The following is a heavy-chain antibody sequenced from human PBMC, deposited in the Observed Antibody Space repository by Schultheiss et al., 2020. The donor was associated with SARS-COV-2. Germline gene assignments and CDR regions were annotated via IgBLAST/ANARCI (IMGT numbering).Heavy chain of an antibody. J-gene: IGHJ3*02. CDR1: GFTFSSYG. CDR2: IWYDGSNK. V-gene: IGHV3-33*01. Sequence: GGSLRLSCAASGFTFSSYGMHWVRQAPGKGLEWVAVIWYDGSNKYYADSVKGRFTISRDNAKNSLYLQMNSLRAEDTAVYYCARDIGSGWYLYAFDIWGQGTTVTVSS. D-gene: IGHD6-19*01. CDR3: ARDIGSGWYLYAFDI.